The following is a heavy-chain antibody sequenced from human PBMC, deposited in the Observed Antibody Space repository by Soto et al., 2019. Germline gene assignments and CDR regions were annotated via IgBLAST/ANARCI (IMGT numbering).Heavy chain of an antibody. CDR2: ISRDGSST. J-gene: IGHJ6*03. D-gene: IGHD1-26*01. V-gene: IGHV3-74*01. CDR1: GFTFSSYW. Sequence: GGSLRLSCAASGFTFSSYWMHWVRQAPGKGLLWVSRISRDGSSTSYADSVKGRFTISRDNAKNTLYLQMNSLRAEDTAVYDCARGDYYYMDVWGKGTTVTVSS. CDR3: ARGDYYYMDV.